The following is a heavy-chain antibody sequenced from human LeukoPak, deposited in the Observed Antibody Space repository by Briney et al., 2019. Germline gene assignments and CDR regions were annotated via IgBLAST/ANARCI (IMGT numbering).Heavy chain of an antibody. CDR3: ARVGLASGFAFDI. J-gene: IGHJ3*02. CDR1: GGSISSGGYS. V-gene: IGHV4-30-2*01. CDR2: IYHSGST. D-gene: IGHD3-3*01. Sequence: SETLSLTCAVSGGSISSGGYSWSWIRQPPGKGLEWIGYIYHSGSTYYNPSLKSRVTISVDRSKNQFSLKLSSVTAADTAVYYCARVGLASGFAFDIWGQGTMVTVSS.